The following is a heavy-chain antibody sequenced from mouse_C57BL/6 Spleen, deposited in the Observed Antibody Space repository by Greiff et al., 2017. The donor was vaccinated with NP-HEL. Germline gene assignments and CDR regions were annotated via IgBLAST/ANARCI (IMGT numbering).Heavy chain of an antibody. Sequence: VQLQQSGAELVKPGASVKLSCKASGYTFTSYWMQWVKQRPGQGLEWIGEIDPSDSYTNYNQKFKGKATLTVDTSSSTAYMQLSSLTSEDSAVYYCALIEYYGSRDYWGQGTTLTVSS. CDR2: IDPSDSYT. CDR1: GYTFTSYW. D-gene: IGHD1-1*01. CDR3: ALIEYYGSRDY. J-gene: IGHJ2*01. V-gene: IGHV1-50*01.